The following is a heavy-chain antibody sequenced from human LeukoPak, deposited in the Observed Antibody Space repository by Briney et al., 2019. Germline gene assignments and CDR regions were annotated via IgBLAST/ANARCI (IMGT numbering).Heavy chain of an antibody. V-gene: IGHV4-38-2*02. J-gene: IGHJ6*04. Sequence: PSETLSLTCTVSGYSISSGYYWGWIRQPPGKGLEWIGSIYHSGSTYYNPSLKSRVTISVDTSKNQFSLKLSSVTAADTAVYYCASSPATDYYDSSGLDVWGKGTTVTISS. CDR3: ASSPATDYYDSSGLDV. CDR2: IYHSGST. CDR1: GYSISSGYY. D-gene: IGHD3-22*01.